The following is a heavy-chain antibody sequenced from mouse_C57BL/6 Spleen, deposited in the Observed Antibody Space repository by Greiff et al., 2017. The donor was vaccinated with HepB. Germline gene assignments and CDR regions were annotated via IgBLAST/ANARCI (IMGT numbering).Heavy chain of an antibody. CDR1: GYTFTSYW. V-gene: IGHV1-64*01. CDR2: IHPNSGST. Sequence: QVQLKQPGAELVKPGASVKLSCKASGYTFTSYWMHWVKQRPGQGLEWIGMIHPNSGSTNYNEKFKSKATLTVDKSSSTAYMQLSSLTSEDSAVYYCARGDHYYGSSWDYAMDYWGQGTSVTVSS. CDR3: ARGDHYYGSSWDYAMDY. J-gene: IGHJ4*01. D-gene: IGHD1-1*01.